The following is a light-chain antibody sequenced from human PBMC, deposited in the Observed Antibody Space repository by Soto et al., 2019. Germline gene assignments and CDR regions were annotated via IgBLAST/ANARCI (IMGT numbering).Light chain of an antibody. CDR2: SSS. CDR3: QQYGRSPLT. V-gene: IGKV3-20*01. Sequence: EIVLTQFPGTLSLSPGERAILSCRASQSLSSSFLAWYQQKPGQAPRLLIYSSSNRATGIPDRFSGGGSGTDFTLTISRLEPADFAVYYCQQYGRSPLTFGGGTKVEIK. J-gene: IGKJ4*01. CDR1: QSLSSSF.